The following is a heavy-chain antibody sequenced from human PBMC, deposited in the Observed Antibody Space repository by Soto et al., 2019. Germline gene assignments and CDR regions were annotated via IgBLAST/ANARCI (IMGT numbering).Heavy chain of an antibody. Sequence: EVQLLESGGGLVQPGGSLRLSCAASGFTFSNYAMTWVRQAPGKGLEWVSVITGSGGGTYFVDSVKGRFTISRDNSKNMVYLQMNILRAEDTAVYYCAKRPLTAAGFDYWGQGTLVTVSS. J-gene: IGHJ4*02. D-gene: IGHD6-13*01. CDR2: ITGSGGGT. CDR3: AKRPLTAAGFDY. V-gene: IGHV3-23*01. CDR1: GFTFSNYA.